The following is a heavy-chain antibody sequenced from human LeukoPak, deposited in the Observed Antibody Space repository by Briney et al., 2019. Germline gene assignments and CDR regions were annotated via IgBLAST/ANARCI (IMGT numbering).Heavy chain of an antibody. CDR3: ARDMGIVTGYYVDY. V-gene: IGHV3-11*04. D-gene: IGHD3-9*01. CDR2: ITGNSHTI. CDR1: GFTFSDYN. Sequence: GGSLRLSCAASGFTFSDYNMRWIRQAPGKGLEWVSYITGNSHTIYYADSVKGRFTISRDNAKNSLHLQMNSLRAEDTAVYYCARDMGIVTGYYVDYWGQGTLVTVSS. J-gene: IGHJ4*02.